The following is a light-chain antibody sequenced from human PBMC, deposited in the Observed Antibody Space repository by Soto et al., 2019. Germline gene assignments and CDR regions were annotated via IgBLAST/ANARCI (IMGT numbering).Light chain of an antibody. J-gene: IGKJ3*01. V-gene: IGKV3-11*01. CDR1: QSVSSS. CDR3: QQRSNWPPEVT. Sequence: EIVLTQSPDTLSLSPGERATLSCRASQSVSSSLAWYQQKPGQAPRLLIYDASNRATDIPARFSGSGSGTDFTLTISSLEPEDFAVYYCQQRSNWPPEVTFGPGIKVDIK. CDR2: DAS.